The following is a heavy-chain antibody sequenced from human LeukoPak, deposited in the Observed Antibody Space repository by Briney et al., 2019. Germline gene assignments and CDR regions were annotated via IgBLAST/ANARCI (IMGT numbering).Heavy chain of an antibody. D-gene: IGHD1-26*01. CDR3: AKDRRYSRNWFDP. J-gene: IGHJ5*02. Sequence: GGSLRLSCAASGFTFSSYGMHWVRQAPGKGLEWVAFIRYDGSNKYYADSVKGRFTISRDNSKNTLYLQMNSLRAEDTAVYYCAKDRRYSRNWFDPWGQGTLVTVSS. CDR2: IRYDGSNK. V-gene: IGHV3-30*02. CDR1: GFTFSSYG.